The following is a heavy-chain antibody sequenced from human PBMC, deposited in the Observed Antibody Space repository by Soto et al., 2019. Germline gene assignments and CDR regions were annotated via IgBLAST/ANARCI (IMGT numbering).Heavy chain of an antibody. CDR1: GFTFSSYG. J-gene: IGHJ6*03. D-gene: IGHD5-18*01. CDR3: ARGPDTAMVNREERSYYYYVDV. CDR2: IWYDGSNK. Sequence: PGGSLRLSCAASGFTFSSYGMHWVRQAPGKGLEWVAVIWYDGSNKYYADSVKGRFTISRDNSKNTLYLQMNSLRAEDTAVYYCARGPDTAMVNREERSYYYYVDVWGKGTTVTVSS. V-gene: IGHV3-33*01.